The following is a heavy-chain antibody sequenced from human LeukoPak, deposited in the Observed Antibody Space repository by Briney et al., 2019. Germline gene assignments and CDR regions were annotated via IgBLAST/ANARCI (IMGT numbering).Heavy chain of an antibody. J-gene: IGHJ4*02. CDR1: GLTFSSYA. D-gene: IGHD1-26*01. Sequence: GGSLRLSCAPSGLTFSSYALHWVRQAPGKGLEYVSAISSNGGSTYYANSVKGRFTISRDNSKDTLYLQMGSLRAEDMAVYYCARVGYSGSYSDYWGQGTLVTVSS. CDR3: ARVGYSGSYSDY. V-gene: IGHV3-64*01. CDR2: ISSNGGST.